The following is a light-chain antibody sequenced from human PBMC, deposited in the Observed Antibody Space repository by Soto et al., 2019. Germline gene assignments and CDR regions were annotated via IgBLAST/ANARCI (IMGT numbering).Light chain of an antibody. V-gene: IGLV1-44*01. CDR3: AVLDDSLNGPL. J-gene: IGLJ2*01. CDR1: TSNVGTYT. CDR2: RTY. Sequence: QSVLTQSPSASGTPGQTVTISCSGSTSNVGTYTVDWYQQVPGAAPKLLIYRTYQRPSGVPDRFSGSKSGTSASLAISGLQSEDEADYYCAVLDDSLNGPLFGGGTKVTVL.